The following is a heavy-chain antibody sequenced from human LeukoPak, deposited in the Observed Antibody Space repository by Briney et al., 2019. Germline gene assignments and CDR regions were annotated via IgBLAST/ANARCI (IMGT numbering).Heavy chain of an antibody. CDR3: ARDDYGSGSWNDY. D-gene: IGHD3-10*01. Sequence: PGGFLRLSCVASGFTFSSYWMHWVRQAPGKGLVWVSRINSDGSSTSYADSVKGRFTISRDNVKNSLYLQMNSLRAEDTALYYCARDDYGSGSWNDYWGQGTLVAVSS. V-gene: IGHV3-74*01. CDR1: GFTFSSYW. CDR2: INSDGSST. J-gene: IGHJ4*02.